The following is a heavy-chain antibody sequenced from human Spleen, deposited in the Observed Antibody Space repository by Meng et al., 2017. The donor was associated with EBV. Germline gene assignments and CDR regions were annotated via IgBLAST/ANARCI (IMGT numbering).Heavy chain of an antibody. V-gene: IGHV3-33*01. D-gene: IGHD6-13*01. CDR2: ISNDGSSE. J-gene: IGHJ4*02. CDR3: ATYSSPIDY. CDR1: GIKFWTYG. Sequence: QGQLGGCGGGVVHAGRSVRFSCAASGIKFWTYGMHWVRQAPGKGLEWVAVISNDGSSEYYAESVKGRFTISRDNSMDILYLQMNSLRVEETAVYYCATYSSPIDYWGQGTLVTVSS.